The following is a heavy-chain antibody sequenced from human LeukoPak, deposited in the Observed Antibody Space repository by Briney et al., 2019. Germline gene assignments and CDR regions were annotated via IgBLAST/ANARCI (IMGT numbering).Heavy chain of an antibody. D-gene: IGHD5-18*01. CDR2: INTNTGNP. V-gene: IGHV7-4-1*02. J-gene: IGHJ4*02. CDR1: AYTFNRNA. CDR3: ARDTAMVKFDQ. Sequence: GASVKVSCKGSAYTFNRNAMNWVRQAPGQGLEWMGWINTNTGNPTYAQGFTGRFVFSLDTSVSTAYLQISSLKAEDTAVYYCARDTAMVKFDQWGQGILVTVPS.